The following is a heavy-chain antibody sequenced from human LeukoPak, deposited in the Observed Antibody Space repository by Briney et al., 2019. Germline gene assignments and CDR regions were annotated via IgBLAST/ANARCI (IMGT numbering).Heavy chain of an antibody. CDR1: GGSFSGYY. V-gene: IGHV4-34*01. J-gene: IGHJ5*02. D-gene: IGHD3-3*01. CDR2: INHSGST. CDR3: ARRGQRKYYDFWSGYSLDP. Sequence: SETLSLTCAVYGGSFSGYYWSWIRQPPGKGLEWIGEINHSGSTNYNPSLKSRVTISVDTSKNQFSLKLSSVTAADTAVYYCARRGQRKYYDFWSGYSLDPWGQGTLVTVSS.